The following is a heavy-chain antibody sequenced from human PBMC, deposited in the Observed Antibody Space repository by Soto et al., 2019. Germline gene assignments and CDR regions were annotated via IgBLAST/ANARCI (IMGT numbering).Heavy chain of an antibody. CDR3: ARANSGGWYPPTQGRSDKFDN. J-gene: IGHJ4*02. V-gene: IGHV1-69*02. D-gene: IGHD6-19*01. CDR2: IIPTLGIA. Sequence: PSVKVSCKASGGTFSSYTISWVRQAPGQGLEWMGRIIPTLGIANYAQKFQGRVTITADKSTSTAYMELSSLRSEDTAVYYCARANSGGWYPPTQGRSDKFDNWGQVILV. CDR1: GGTFSSYT.